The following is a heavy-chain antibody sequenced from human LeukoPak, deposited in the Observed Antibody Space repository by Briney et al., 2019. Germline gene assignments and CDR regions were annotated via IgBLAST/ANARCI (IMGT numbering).Heavy chain of an antibody. CDR1: GFTFSSYE. CDR3: ARWCLVPAAGFDY. CDR2: ISSSGSTI. V-gene: IGHV3-48*03. Sequence: GGSLRLSCAASGFTFSSYEMNWVRQAPGKGLEWVSYISSSGSTIYYADSVKGRLTISRDNAKNSLYLQMNSLRAEDTAVYYCARWCLVPAAGFDYWGQGTLVTVSS. J-gene: IGHJ4*02. D-gene: IGHD2-2*01.